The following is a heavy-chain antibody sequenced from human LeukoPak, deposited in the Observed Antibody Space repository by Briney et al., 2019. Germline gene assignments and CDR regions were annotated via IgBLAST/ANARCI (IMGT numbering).Heavy chain of an antibody. V-gene: IGHV4-39*07. CDR1: GGSISSSSYY. D-gene: IGHD3-16*02. CDR3: ASAAGLSTYYFDY. CDR2: IYYSGST. Sequence: SETLSLTCTVSGGSISSSSYYWGWIRQPPGKGLEWIGSIYYSGSTYYNPSLKSRVTISVDTSKNQFSLKLSSVTAADTAVYYCASAAGLSTYYFDYWGQGTLVTVSS. J-gene: IGHJ4*02.